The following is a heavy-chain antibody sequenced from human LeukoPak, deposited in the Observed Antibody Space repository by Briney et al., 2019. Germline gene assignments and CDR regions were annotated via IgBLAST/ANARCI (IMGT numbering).Heavy chain of an antibody. CDR1: GFSFSNYW. J-gene: IGHJ4*02. CDR2: IKQDGSEK. V-gene: IGHV3-7*01. CDR3: ARESRGYSSSDY. Sequence: GGSLRLSCAASGFSFSNYWMTWVRQAPGKGLEWVANIKQDGSEKHYVDSVKGRFTISRDNAKTSLYLQMNSLRAEDTALYYCARESRGYSSSDYWGQGTLVTVSS. D-gene: IGHD5-18*01.